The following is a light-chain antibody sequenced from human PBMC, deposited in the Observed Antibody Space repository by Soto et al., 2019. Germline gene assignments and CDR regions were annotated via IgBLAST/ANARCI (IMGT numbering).Light chain of an antibody. CDR3: QQYNDWPWT. Sequence: EIIMTQSPVTLSVSPWERVTLSCRASQSVSSNLAWYQQKPGQAPSLLIHGASTRAPGFPARFSGSGSGTDFTLTISSLQSEDFAVYYCQQYNDWPWTFGQGTKVDI. V-gene: IGKV3-15*01. CDR2: GAS. CDR1: QSVSSN. J-gene: IGKJ1*01.